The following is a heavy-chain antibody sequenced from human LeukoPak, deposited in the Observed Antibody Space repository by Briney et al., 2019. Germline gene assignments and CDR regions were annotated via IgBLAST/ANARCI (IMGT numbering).Heavy chain of an antibody. J-gene: IGHJ4*02. Sequence: GSLRLSCAASGFTFSSYEMNWVRQAPGKGLEWVSYISSSGSTIYYADSVKGRFTISRDNAKNSLYLQMNSLRAEDTAVYYCAKDRLVQYYYGSGTSDYWGQGTLVTVSS. D-gene: IGHD3-10*01. CDR3: AKDRLVQYYYGSGTSDY. CDR2: ISSSGSTI. V-gene: IGHV3-48*03. CDR1: GFTFSSYE.